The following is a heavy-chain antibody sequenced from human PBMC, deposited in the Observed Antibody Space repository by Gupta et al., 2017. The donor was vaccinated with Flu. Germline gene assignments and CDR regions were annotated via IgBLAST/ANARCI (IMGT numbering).Heavy chain of an antibody. CDR2: ISFDGSEQ. D-gene: IGHD3-16*01. Sequence: FAFNTYGMHWVRQAPGKGLEWVAVISFDGSEQYYADSVKGRFTISRDNAKNTLYLQVSRLRAEDTAVYYCAKGAQYAGFEYWGQGTLVIVSS. CDR3: AKGAQYAGFEY. CDR1: FAFNTYG. J-gene: IGHJ4*02. V-gene: IGHV3-30*18.